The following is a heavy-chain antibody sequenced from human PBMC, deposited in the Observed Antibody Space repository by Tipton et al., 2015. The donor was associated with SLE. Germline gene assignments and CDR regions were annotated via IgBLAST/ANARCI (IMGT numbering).Heavy chain of an antibody. V-gene: IGHV3-53*04. D-gene: IGHD4-17*01. CDR2: IFSGGST. Sequence: SLRLSCAASGFTVSSNSMSWVRQAPGKGLEWVSVIFSGGSTHYADSVKGRFTISGHNSKNTVYLQMNSLRVEDTAVYYCARDPYGHGAFDIWGQGTLVTVSS. CDR1: GFTVSSNS. CDR3: ARDPYGHGAFDI. J-gene: IGHJ3*02.